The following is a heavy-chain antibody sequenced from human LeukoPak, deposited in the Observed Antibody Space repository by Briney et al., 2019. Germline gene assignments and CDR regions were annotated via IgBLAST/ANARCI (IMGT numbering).Heavy chain of an antibody. CDR3: ARQRYYGSGSYPDY. J-gene: IGHJ4*02. D-gene: IGHD3-10*01. CDR1: GYTFTSYW. Sequence: GESLKISCKGSGYTFTSYWIGWVRQLPGKGLEWMGSIYPGDSDTRYSPSFQGQVTISADKSISTAYLQWSSLKASDTAIYYCARQRYYGSGSYPDYWGQGTLVTVSS. CDR2: IYPGDSDT. V-gene: IGHV5-51*01.